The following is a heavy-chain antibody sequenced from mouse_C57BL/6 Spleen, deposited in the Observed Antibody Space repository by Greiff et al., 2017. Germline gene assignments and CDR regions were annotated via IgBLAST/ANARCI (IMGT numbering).Heavy chain of an antibody. CDR1: GYTFTSYW. CDR2: IHPNSGST. CDR3: ANYERDYYAMDY. J-gene: IGHJ4*01. Sequence: QVQLQQPGAELVKPGASVKLSCKASGYTFTSYWMHWVKQRPGQGLEWIGMIHPNSGSTNYNEKFKSKATLTVDKSSSTAYMQLSSLTSEDSAVYYCANYERDYYAMDYWGQGTSVTVSS. D-gene: IGHD2-4*01. V-gene: IGHV1-64*01.